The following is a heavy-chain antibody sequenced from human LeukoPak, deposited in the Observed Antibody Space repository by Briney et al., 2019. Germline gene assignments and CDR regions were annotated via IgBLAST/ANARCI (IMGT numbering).Heavy chain of an antibody. CDR2: INSDGSST. J-gene: IGHJ4*02. V-gene: IGHV3-74*01. CDR1: GFTFSSYW. Sequence: GGSLRLSCAASGFTFSSYWMHWVRQAPGKGLVWVSRINSDGSSTSYADSVKGRFSTSRDNAKNSLYLQMNSLRGEDTALYYCAINGGGDSGYGNFDYWGQGTLVTVSS. CDR3: AINGGGDSGYGNFDY. D-gene: IGHD5-12*01.